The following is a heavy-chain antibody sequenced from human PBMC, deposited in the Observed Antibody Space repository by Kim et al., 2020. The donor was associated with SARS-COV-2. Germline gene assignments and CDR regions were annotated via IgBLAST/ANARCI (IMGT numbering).Heavy chain of an antibody. V-gene: IGHV3-30-3*01. Sequence: GGPLRLSCAASGFTFSSYAMHWVRQAPGKGLEWVAVISYDGSNKYYADSVKGRFTISRDNSKNTLYLQMNSLRAEDTAVYYCARVSGYDYYDSSYYYYGMDVWGQGTTVTVSS. J-gene: IGHJ6*02. CDR1: GFTFSSYA. CDR3: ARVSGYDYYDSSYYYYGMDV. D-gene: IGHD3-22*01. CDR2: ISYDGSNK.